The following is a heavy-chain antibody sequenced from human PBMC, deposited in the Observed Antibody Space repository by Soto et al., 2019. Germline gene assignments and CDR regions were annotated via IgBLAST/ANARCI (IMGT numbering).Heavy chain of an antibody. CDR3: ARDYYGMDV. V-gene: IGHV4-30-2*06. Sequence: TLSLTCAVSGYSISSGGYSWTWIRQSPGKGLEWIGYTYQSGSAYYNPSLKSRVTISVDRSKNQFSLNLTSVTAADTAVYYCARDYYGMDVWGQGTTVTVSS. J-gene: IGHJ6*02. CDR2: TYQSGSA. CDR1: GYSISSGGYS.